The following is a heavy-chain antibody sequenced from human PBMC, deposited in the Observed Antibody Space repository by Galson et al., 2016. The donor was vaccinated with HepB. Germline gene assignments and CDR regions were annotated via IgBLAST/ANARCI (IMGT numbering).Heavy chain of an antibody. V-gene: IGHV2-5*02. Sequence: PALVKPTQTLTLTCTFSGFSLTTSGVAVGWIRQPPGKALEWLALIYWDDDKHYSPSLKSRLNITKDTAKNQVVLKMSHMDPVDTATYYCAHRKYGSSSGAFDIWGQGTMVTVSS. CDR2: IYWDDDK. J-gene: IGHJ3*02. D-gene: IGHD6-13*01. CDR1: GFSLTTSGVA. CDR3: AHRKYGSSSGAFDI.